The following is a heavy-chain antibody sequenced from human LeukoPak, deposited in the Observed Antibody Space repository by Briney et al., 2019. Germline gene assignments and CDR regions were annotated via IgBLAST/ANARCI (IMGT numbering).Heavy chain of an antibody. CDR2: ISYDGSNK. V-gene: IGHV3-30*18. CDR1: GFTFSSYG. Sequence: PGGSLRLSCAASGFTFSSYGMHWVRQAPGKGLEWVAVISYDGSNKYYADSVKGRFTISRDNSKNTLYLQMNSLRAEDTAVYYCAKIHYFGSGSPDYWGQGTLVTVSS. J-gene: IGHJ4*02. D-gene: IGHD3-10*01. CDR3: AKIHYFGSGSPDY.